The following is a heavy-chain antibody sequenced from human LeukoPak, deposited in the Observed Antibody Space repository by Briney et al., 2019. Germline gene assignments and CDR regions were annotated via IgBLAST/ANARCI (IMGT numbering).Heavy chain of an antibody. J-gene: IGHJ6*02. V-gene: IGHV3-11*04. CDR1: GFTFSDYY. CDR2: ISSSGSTI. CDR3: ASFKYQLLYGMDV. D-gene: IGHD2-2*01. Sequence: PGGSLRLSCAASGFTFSDYYMSWIRQAPGKGLGWVSYISSSGSTIYYADSVKGRFTISRDNAKNSLYLQMNSLRAEDTAVYYCASFKYQLLYGMDVWGQGTTVTVSS.